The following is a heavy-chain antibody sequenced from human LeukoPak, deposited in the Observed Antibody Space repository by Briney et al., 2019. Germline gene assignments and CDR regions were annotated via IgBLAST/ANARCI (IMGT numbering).Heavy chain of an antibody. Sequence: PGGSPRLSCAASGFTFSSYSMSSVRLAPGEGLECVSAISGSGGSTYYADSVKGRFTISRDNSKNTLYLQMNSLRAEDTAVYYCASSLRYYFDYWGQGTLVTVSS. CDR2: ISGSGGST. CDR3: ASSLRYYFDY. J-gene: IGHJ4*02. V-gene: IGHV3-23*01. CDR1: GFTFSSYS.